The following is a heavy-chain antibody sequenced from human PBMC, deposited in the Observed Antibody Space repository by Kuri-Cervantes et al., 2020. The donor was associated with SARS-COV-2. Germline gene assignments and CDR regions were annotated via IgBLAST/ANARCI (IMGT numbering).Heavy chain of an antibody. V-gene: IGHV4-59*01. Sequence: SETLSLTCTVSGGSFNNYYWSWIRQPPGKGLEWIGYLFYTGSTKYNPSLKSRVSISVDTSKNQFSLKLSSVTAADTAVYYCAGSNGNRYFDWLINPNYYYYYGMDVWGQGTTVTFSS. CDR2: LFYTGST. CDR3: AGSNGNRYFDWLINPNYYYYYGMDV. CDR1: GGSFNNYY. J-gene: IGHJ6*02. D-gene: IGHD3-9*01.